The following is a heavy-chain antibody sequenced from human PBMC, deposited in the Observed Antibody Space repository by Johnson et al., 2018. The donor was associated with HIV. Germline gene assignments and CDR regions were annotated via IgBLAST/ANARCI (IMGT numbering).Heavy chain of an antibody. CDR3: ARDQAYSSSWEGVFDI. V-gene: IGHV3-64*01. CDR1: GFTFSSYA. D-gene: IGHD6-13*01. J-gene: IGHJ3*02. Sequence: VQLVESGGGLVQPGGSLRLSCAASGFTFSSYAMHWVRQAPGKGLEYFSAISNNGDSTYYANSVKDRFTISRDNSKNTLYLQMGSLRAEDMAVYYCARDQAYSSSWEGVFDIWGQGTRVIVSS. CDR2: ISNNGDST.